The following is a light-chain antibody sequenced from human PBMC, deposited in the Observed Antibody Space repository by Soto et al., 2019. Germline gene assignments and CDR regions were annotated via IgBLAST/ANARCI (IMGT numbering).Light chain of an antibody. CDR3: QQYYNTGT. V-gene: IGKV3-15*01. Sequence: EIVMTQSPATLSVSPGERATLSCRASQSIITSLAWYQQRPGQAPRLLIYGASSRATGIPARFSGSGSGTDFTLTISSLQSEDFAVYYCQQYYNTGTFGGGTKVEIK. J-gene: IGKJ4*01. CDR2: GAS. CDR1: QSIITS.